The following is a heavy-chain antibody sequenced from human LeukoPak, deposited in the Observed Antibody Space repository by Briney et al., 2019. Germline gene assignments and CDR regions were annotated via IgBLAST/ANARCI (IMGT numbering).Heavy chain of an antibody. CDR1: GVSISSYY. J-gene: IGHJ5*02. CDR3: ARAPTGTGGWNWFDP. V-gene: IGHV4-4*07. Sequence: SETLSLTCTVSGVSISSYYWNWIRQPAGKGLELIGRIYTSGTTNYNPSLKSRVTMSVDTSKNQFSLKLSSVTAADTAVYYCARAPTGTGGWNWFDPWGQGTLVTVSS. CDR2: IYTSGTT. D-gene: IGHD1-1*01.